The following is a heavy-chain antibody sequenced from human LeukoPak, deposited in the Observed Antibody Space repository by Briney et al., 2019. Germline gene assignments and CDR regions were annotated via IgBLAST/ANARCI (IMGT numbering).Heavy chain of an antibody. D-gene: IGHD1-1*01. CDR1: GGSLSSGSYY. CDR3: ARARPGRLRNDY. CDR2: IYTTGST. Sequence: SQTLSPTCTVSGGSLSSGSYYRSWIRQPAGKGLEWIGRIYTTGSTNYTPPLKSRVTISVDTSKNQFSLKLSSVTAADTAVYYCARARPGRLRNDYWGQGTLVTVSS. J-gene: IGHJ4*02. V-gene: IGHV4-61*02.